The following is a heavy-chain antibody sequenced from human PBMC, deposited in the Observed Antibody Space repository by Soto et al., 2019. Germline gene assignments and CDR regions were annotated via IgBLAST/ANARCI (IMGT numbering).Heavy chain of an antibody. J-gene: IGHJ5*02. CDR2: IYYSGST. D-gene: IGHD7-27*01. CDR3: ARANRHRASSSCFDP. CDR1: GGSVSSGSYY. Sequence: SETLCLTCTVSGGSVSSGSYYWSWIRQPPGKGLEWIGYIYYSGSTNYNPSLKSRVTISVDTSKNQFSLKLSSVTAADTAVYYCARANRHRASSSCFDPWAQGTLVT. V-gene: IGHV4-61*01.